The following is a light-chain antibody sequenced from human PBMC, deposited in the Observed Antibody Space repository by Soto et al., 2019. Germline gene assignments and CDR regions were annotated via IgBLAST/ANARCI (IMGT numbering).Light chain of an antibody. Sequence: SYELTQPPSVSVSPGQTASITCSGDKLGDKYACWYQQKPGQSPVLVIYQDSKRPSGIPERFSGSNSGNIATLTISGTQAMDEADYYCQAWDSSIVVSGGGTKLTVL. CDR1: KLGDKY. V-gene: IGLV3-1*01. J-gene: IGLJ2*01. CDR2: QDS. CDR3: QAWDSSIVV.